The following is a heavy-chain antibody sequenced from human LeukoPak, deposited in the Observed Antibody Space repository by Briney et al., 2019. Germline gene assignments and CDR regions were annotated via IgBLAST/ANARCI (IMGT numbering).Heavy chain of an antibody. Sequence: PPETLSLTCAVSGGSISSGGYSWSWIRQPPGRGLEWTAYIYHSGSTYYNPSLKSRVTISVDRSKNQFSLKLSSVTAADKAVYCCARDRGSNYYDSSGYWPDRAFDIWGQGTMVTVSS. D-gene: IGHD3-22*01. CDR3: ARDRGSNYYDSSGYWPDRAFDI. V-gene: IGHV4-30-2*01. CDR1: GGSISSGGYS. CDR2: IYHSGST. J-gene: IGHJ3*02.